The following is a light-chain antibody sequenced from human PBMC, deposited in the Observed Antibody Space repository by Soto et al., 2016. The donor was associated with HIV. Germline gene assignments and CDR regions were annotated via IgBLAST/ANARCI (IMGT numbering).Light chain of an antibody. V-gene: IGLV3-1*01. CDR2: QDV. CDR1: KLGDKY. Sequence: SYELTQPPSVSVSPGQTASITCSGDKLGDKYACWYQQKPGQSPVLVIYQDVKRPSGIPERFSGSNSGSTATLTISGTQTMDEADYYCQAWDSSKGVFGGGTKLTVL. J-gene: IGLJ2*01. CDR3: QAWDSSKGV.